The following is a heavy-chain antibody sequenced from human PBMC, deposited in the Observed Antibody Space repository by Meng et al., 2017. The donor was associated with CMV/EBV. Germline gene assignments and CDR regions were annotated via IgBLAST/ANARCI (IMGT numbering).Heavy chain of an antibody. CDR2: IYYSGST. CDR1: GGSISSGGYY. CDR3: AREVGSRGWFDP. V-gene: IGHV4-31*03. Sequence: SETLSLTCTVSGGSISSGGYYWSWILQHPGKGGEWIGYIYYSGSTYYNPSLKSRVTISVDTSKNQFSLKLSSVTAADTAVYYCAREVGSRGWFDPWGQGTLVTVSS. J-gene: IGHJ5*02. D-gene: IGHD6-13*01.